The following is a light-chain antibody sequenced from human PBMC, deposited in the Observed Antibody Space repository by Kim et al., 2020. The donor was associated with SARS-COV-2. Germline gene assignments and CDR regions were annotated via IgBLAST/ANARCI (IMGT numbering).Light chain of an antibody. J-gene: IGKJ5*01. CDR3: QQVDSFPST. CDR2: TAS. CDR1: QDISSW. V-gene: IGKV1D-12*01. Sequence: ASVGDRVTITCRASQDISSWLAWYQQKPGKAPKLLIHTASSLQSGVPSRFSGSGSGTDFTLIISSLQPEDFATYYCQQVDSFPSTFGQGTRLEIK.